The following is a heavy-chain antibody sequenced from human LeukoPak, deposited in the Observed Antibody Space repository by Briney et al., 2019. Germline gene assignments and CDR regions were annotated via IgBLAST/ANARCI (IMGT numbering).Heavy chain of an antibody. CDR1: GFTFSSYA. CDR3: AKDPRRSGGVIVTFDY. CDR2: ISGSGGST. J-gene: IGHJ4*02. D-gene: IGHD3-16*02. Sequence: PGGSLRLSCAASGFTFSSYAMSWVRQAPGKGLDWVSAISGSGGSTYYADSVKGRITISRDNSKNTLYLQMNSLRAEDTAVYYCAKDPRRSGGVIVTFDYWGQGTLVTVSS. V-gene: IGHV3-23*01.